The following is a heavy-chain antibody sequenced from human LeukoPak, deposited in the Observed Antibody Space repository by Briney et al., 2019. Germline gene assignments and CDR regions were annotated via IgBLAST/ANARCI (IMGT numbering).Heavy chain of an antibody. J-gene: IGHJ4*02. D-gene: IGHD3-10*01. CDR2: ISGSGGST. CDR1: GFTFSSYA. V-gene: IGHV3-23*01. Sequence: PGGSLRLSCAASGFTFSSYAMSWVRQAPGKGLEWVSAISGSGGSTYYADSVKGRFTISRDNSKNTLYMQMNSLRAADTAVYDCAKIVYTVRGVTDYWGQGTLVTVSS. CDR3: AKIVYTVRGVTDY.